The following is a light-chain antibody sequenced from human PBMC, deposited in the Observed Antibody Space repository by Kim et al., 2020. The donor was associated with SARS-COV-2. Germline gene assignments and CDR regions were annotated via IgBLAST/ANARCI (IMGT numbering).Light chain of an antibody. Sequence: SASVGDRFTITCRASQSISSYLNWYQQKPGKAPKLLIYSASSLQSGVPSRFSGSGSGTDFTLTISSLQPEDFATYYCQQSYSTVYTFGQGTKLEI. CDR3: QQSYSTVYT. J-gene: IGKJ2*01. CDR2: SAS. V-gene: IGKV1-39*01. CDR1: QSISSY.